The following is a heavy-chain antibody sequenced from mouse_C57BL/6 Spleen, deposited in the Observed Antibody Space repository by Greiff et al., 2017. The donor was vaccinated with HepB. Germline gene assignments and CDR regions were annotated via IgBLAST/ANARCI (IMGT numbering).Heavy chain of an antibody. D-gene: IGHD1-1*01. Sequence: VQLVESGAELVRPGASVKLSCKASGYTFTDYYINWVKQRPGQGLEWIARIYPGSGNTYYNEKFKGKATLTAEKSSSTAYMQLSSLTSEDSAVYFCARYGYYFDYWGQGTTLTVSS. CDR2: IYPGSGNT. V-gene: IGHV1-76*01. CDR3: ARYGYYFDY. CDR1: GYTFTDYY. J-gene: IGHJ2*01.